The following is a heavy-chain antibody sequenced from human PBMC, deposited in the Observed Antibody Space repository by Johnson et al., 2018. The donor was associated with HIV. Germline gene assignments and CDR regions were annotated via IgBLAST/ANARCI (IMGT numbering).Heavy chain of an antibody. CDR1: GFTVSSNY. CDR2: IYRGGST. CDR3: AREGIWYCSGGSCYGAFDI. Sequence: VLLVESGGGLVQPGGSLRLSCAASGFTVSSNYMSWVRQAPGKGLEWVSVIYRGGSTYYADSVKGSFTISRDNAKNSLYLQMNSLRADDTAVYYCAREGIWYCSGGSCYGAFDIWGQGTMVTVSS. D-gene: IGHD2-15*01. V-gene: IGHV3-66*01. J-gene: IGHJ3*02.